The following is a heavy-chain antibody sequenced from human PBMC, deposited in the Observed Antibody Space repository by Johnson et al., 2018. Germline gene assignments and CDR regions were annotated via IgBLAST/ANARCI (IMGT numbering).Heavy chain of an antibody. CDR3: AKNVLLWFGENYQGDYFYGMDV. CDR1: GFTFSSYA. D-gene: IGHD3-10*01. Sequence: QVQLVESGGGVVQPGRSXRLSCAASGFTFSSYAMHWVRQAPGKGLEWVAVISYDGSNKYYADSVKGRFTISRDNSKNTLYLQMNSLRAEDTAVYYCAKNVLLWFGENYQGDYFYGMDVWGQGTTVTVSS. J-gene: IGHJ6*02. CDR2: ISYDGSNK. V-gene: IGHV3-30-3*02.